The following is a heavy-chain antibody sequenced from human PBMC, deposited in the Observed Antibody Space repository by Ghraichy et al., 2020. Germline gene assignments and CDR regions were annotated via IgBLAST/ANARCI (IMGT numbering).Heavy chain of an antibody. J-gene: IGHJ6*02. D-gene: IGHD1-7*01. CDR2: VYYSGRT. Sequence: LSLTCTVSGYSISSGYFWGWIRQPPGKGLEWIGSVYYSGRTYYNPSLKNRLTISLDTSKNQFSLKLSSVTAADTAVYYCARARETTYYYYYGMDVWGQGTMVTVSS. V-gene: IGHV4-38-2*02. CDR3: ARARETTYYYYYGMDV. CDR1: GYSISSGYF.